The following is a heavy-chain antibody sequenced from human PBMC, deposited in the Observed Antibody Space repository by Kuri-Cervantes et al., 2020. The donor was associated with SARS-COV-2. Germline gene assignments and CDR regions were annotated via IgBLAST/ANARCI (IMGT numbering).Heavy chain of an antibody. Sequence: LRLSCTVSGGSITSADYYWSWIRQPPGKGLEWIGYIYYSGSTYYNPSLKSRVTISVDTSKNQFSLKLSSVTAADTAVYYCARGLLMTLHSHYFDYWGQGTLVTVSS. V-gene: IGHV4-30-4*08. CDR1: GGSITSADYY. CDR3: ARGLLMTLHSHYFDY. J-gene: IGHJ4*02. D-gene: IGHD2-21*01. CDR2: IYYSGST.